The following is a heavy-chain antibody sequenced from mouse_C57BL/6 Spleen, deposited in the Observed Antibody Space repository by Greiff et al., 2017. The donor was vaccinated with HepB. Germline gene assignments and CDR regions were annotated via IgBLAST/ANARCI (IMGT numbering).Heavy chain of an antibody. Sequence: EVKLMESGGGLVKPGGSLKLSCAASGFTFSDYGMHWVRQAPEKGLEWVAYISSGSSTIYYADTVKGRFTISRDNAKNTLFLQMTSLRSEDTAMYYCARSGYSNYDWYFDVWGTGTTVTVSS. CDR1: GFTFSDYG. V-gene: IGHV5-17*01. J-gene: IGHJ1*03. CDR3: ARSGYSNYDWYFDV. D-gene: IGHD2-5*01. CDR2: ISSGSSTI.